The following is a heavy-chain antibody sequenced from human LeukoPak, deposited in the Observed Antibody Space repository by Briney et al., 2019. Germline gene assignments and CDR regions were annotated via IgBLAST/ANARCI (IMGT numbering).Heavy chain of an antibody. D-gene: IGHD3-10*01. Sequence: GGSLRLSCAASGFTFSNYGMSWVRQAPGKGLEWVAGISDSAGSTNYADSVKGRFTISRDNRKNTLYLQMNSLRAEDTAVYFCAKRGVVIRVILVGFHKEAYYFDSWGQGALVTVSS. CDR2: ISDSAGST. CDR1: GFTFSNYG. V-gene: IGHV3-23*01. J-gene: IGHJ4*02. CDR3: AKRGVVIRVILVGFHKEAYYFDS.